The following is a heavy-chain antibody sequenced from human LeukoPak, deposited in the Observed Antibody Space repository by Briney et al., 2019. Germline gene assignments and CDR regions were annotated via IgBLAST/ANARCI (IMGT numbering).Heavy chain of an antibody. D-gene: IGHD1-20*01. CDR2: INWNGGST. CDR1: GFSFDDYG. V-gene: IGHV3-20*04. J-gene: IGHJ5*02. CDR3: ARVRLTGIQDWFDP. Sequence: GGSLRLSCAASGFSFDDYGTSWVRHVSGKGLEWVSDINWNGGSTGYADSVKGRFIISRDNAKNSLYLQMNSLRAEDTALYFCARVRLTGIQDWFDPWGQGTLVTVSS.